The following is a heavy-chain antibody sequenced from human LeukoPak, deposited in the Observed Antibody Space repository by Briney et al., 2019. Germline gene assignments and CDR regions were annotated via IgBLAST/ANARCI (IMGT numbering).Heavy chain of an antibody. V-gene: IGHV4-38-2*01. CDR1: RYSISSNCY. CDR2: IYYSGDT. D-gene: IGHD4-17*01. J-gene: IGHJ4*02. CDR3: ARAHYDGDYQYYFDY. Sequence: SETLSLTCDVSRYSISSNCYWAWIRQPPGKGPEWLGSIYYSGDTYYNPSLKSRVTCSVDTSKNQFSLKLNSVTAADTAVYYCARAHYDGDYQYYFDYWGQGIPVTVSS.